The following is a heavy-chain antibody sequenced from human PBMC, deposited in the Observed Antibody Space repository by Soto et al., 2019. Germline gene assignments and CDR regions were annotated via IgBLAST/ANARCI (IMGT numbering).Heavy chain of an antibody. V-gene: IGHV1-18*04. J-gene: IGHJ4*02. CDR3: ARHRFNYYDNTVYYYFDY. CDR2: ISGHNGDT. Sequence: QVQLVQSGAEVKKPGASVKVSCKASGYSFTNYGISWVRQAPGQGPEWMGWISGHNGDTNHPQSLQGRVTMTTYTSRNTSYMELKSLRSDDTAGYYCARHRFNYYDNTVYYYFDYWGQGTLVTVSS. D-gene: IGHD3-22*01. CDR1: GYSFTNYG.